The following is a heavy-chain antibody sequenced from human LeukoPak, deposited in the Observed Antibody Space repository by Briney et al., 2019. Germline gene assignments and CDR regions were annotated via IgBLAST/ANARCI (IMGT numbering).Heavy chain of an antibody. Sequence: PSETLSLICTVSGGSISDYYWSWIRQPPGKGLEWIGYIYYSGSTNYNPSLKSRVTISLDTSKNQFSLKLSSVTAADTAVYYCARYSYAGYFDSWGQGTLVTVSS. CDR2: IYYSGST. CDR1: GGSISDYY. CDR3: ARYSYAGYFDS. J-gene: IGHJ4*02. V-gene: IGHV4-59*08. D-gene: IGHD5-18*01.